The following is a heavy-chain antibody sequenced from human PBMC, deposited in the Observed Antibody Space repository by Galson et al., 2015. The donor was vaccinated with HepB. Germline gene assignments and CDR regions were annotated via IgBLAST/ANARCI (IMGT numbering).Heavy chain of an antibody. CDR1: GFTFSSYG. CDR3: ARDGKGYGGKPFDI. Sequence: SLRLSCAASGFTFSSYGMHWVRQAPGKGLEWVAVIWYDGSNKYYADSVKGRFTISRDNSKNTLYLQMNSLRAEDTAVYYCARDGKGYGGKPFDIWGQGTMVTVSS. CDR2: IWYDGSNK. J-gene: IGHJ3*02. D-gene: IGHD4-23*01. V-gene: IGHV3-33*08.